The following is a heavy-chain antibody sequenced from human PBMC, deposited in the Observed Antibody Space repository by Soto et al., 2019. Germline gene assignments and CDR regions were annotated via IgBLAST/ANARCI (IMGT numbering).Heavy chain of an antibody. Sequence: QVQLVESGGGVVQPGRSLRLSCAASGFTFSSYAMHWVRQAPGKGLEWVAGISYDGSNKYYADSVKGRFTISRDNSKNTLYLQMNSLSAGDTAVYYCARGWVSSGSYLGYYYGMDVWGQGTTVTVSS. J-gene: IGHJ6*02. CDR1: GFTFSSYA. D-gene: IGHD1-26*01. CDR3: ARGWVSSGSYLGYYYGMDV. CDR2: ISYDGSNK. V-gene: IGHV3-30-3*01.